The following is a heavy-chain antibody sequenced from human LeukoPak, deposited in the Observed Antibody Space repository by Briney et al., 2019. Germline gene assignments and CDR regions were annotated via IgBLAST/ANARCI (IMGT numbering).Heavy chain of an antibody. CDR1: GYTLTGYV. Sequence: ASVNVSCAASGYTLTGYVMHWVGQAPGHGGEGLGGINPNSGSTNYAQKFPGMVTMTRDTSINTAYMELSRLRSDDTAVYYCASPIVRANYYCMDVWGQGTTVTVSS. D-gene: IGHD1-26*01. CDR3: ASPIVRANYYCMDV. J-gene: IGHJ6*02. V-gene: IGHV1-2*02. CDR2: INPNSGST.